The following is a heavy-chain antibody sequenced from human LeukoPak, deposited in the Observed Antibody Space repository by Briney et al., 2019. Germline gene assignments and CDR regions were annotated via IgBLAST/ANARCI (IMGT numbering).Heavy chain of an antibody. V-gene: IGHV1-69*04. Sequence: EASVKVSCKASGGTFSSYAISWVRQAPGQGLEWMGRIIPILGIANYAQKFQGRVTITADKSTSTAYLELSSLRSEDTAVYYCARAKWSSSSRGSSYFDYWGQGTLVTVSS. CDR2: IIPILGIA. J-gene: IGHJ4*02. CDR1: GGTFSSYA. CDR3: ARAKWSSSSRGSSYFDY. D-gene: IGHD6-6*01.